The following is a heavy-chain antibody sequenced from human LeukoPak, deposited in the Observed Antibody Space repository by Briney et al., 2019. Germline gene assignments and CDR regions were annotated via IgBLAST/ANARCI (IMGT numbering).Heavy chain of an antibody. CDR1: GGSISSYY. CDR3: ARRAVTMFRGDWFDP. Sequence: SETLSLTCTVSGGSISSYYWSWIRQPPGKGLEWIGYIYYSGSTNYNPSLKSQVTISMDTSKNQFSLRLSSVTAADTAIYYCARRAVTMFRGDWFDPWGQGTLVTVSS. D-gene: IGHD3-10*01. CDR2: IYYSGST. J-gene: IGHJ5*02. V-gene: IGHV4-59*08.